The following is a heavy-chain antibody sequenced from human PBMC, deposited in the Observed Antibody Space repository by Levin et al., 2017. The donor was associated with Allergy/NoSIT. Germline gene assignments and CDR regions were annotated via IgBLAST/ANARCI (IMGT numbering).Heavy chain of an antibody. Sequence: PGGSLRLSCAASGFTFSSYDMHWVRQATGNGLEWVSAIGTAGDTYYPGSVKGRFTISRENAKNSLYLQMNSLRAGDTAVYYCARDLRGDGYYYGMDVWGQGTTVTVSS. CDR3: ARDLRGDGYYYGMDV. D-gene: IGHD3-16*01. CDR2: IGTAGDT. V-gene: IGHV3-13*01. J-gene: IGHJ6*02. CDR1: GFTFSSYD.